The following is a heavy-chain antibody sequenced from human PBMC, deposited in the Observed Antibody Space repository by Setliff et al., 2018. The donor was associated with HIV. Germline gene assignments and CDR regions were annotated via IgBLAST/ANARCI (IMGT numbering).Heavy chain of an antibody. CDR2: IDHSGST. J-gene: IGHJ4*02. D-gene: IGHD3-10*01. CDR3: ARGLNYYGSGSYLPLGY. CDR1: GGSFNDYY. V-gene: IGHV4-34*01. Sequence: KSSETLSLTCAVDGGSFNDYYWTWIRQPPGKGLEWIGEIDHSGSTKYHASLKSRVTISIDTSKNQISLKLSSVTAADTAVYYCARGLNYYGSGSYLPLGYWGQGTLVTDSS.